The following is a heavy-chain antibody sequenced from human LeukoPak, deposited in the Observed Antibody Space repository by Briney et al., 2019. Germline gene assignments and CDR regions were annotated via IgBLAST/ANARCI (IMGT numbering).Heavy chain of an antibody. J-gene: IGHJ3*02. V-gene: IGHV3-30*03. D-gene: IGHD6-19*01. CDR1: GFTFSSYG. CDR3: ARGKNKGGWYEPDAFDI. Sequence: GGSLRLSCAASGFTFSSYGMHWVRQAPGKGLEWVAVISYDGSNKYYADSVKGRFTISRDNSKNTLYLHMNSLRAEDTAVYYCARGKNKGGWYEPDAFDIWGQGTMVTVSS. CDR2: ISYDGSNK.